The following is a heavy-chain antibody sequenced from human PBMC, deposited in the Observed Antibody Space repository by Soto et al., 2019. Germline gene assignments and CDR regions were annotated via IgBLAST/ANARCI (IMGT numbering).Heavy chain of an antibody. CDR1: GFTFSDYY. V-gene: IGHV3-11*01. D-gene: IGHD4-4*01. Sequence: SVGSLRLSCAASGFTFSDYYMSWIRQAPGKGLEWVSYISSSGSTIYYADSVKGRFTISRDNAKNSLYLQMNSLRAEDTAVYYCARATTVTSTPYNWFDPWGQGTLVTVSS. CDR2: ISSSGSTI. CDR3: ARATTVTSTPYNWFDP. J-gene: IGHJ5*02.